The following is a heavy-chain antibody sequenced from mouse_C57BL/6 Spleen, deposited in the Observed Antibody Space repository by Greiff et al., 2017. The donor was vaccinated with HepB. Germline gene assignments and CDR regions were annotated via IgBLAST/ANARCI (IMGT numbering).Heavy chain of an antibody. CDR1: GFTFSDYG. J-gene: IGHJ4*01. CDR3: ARGVYGNYDYAMDY. D-gene: IGHD2-1*01. Sequence: EVNVVESGGGLVKPGGSLKLSCAASGFTFSDYGMHWVRQAPEKGLEWVAYISSGSSTIYYADTVKGRFTISRDNAKNTLFLQMTSLRSEDTAMYYCARGVYGNYDYAMDYWGQGTSVTVSS. V-gene: IGHV5-17*01. CDR2: ISSGSSTI.